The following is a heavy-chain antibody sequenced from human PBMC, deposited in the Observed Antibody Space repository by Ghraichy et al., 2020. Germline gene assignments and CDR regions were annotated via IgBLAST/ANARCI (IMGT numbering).Heavy chain of an antibody. CDR1: GGSISSTSYY. CDR3: ARDLSRYDFWSGYYRADYYYYGMDV. CDR2: VYYTGST. V-gene: IGHV4-39*07. D-gene: IGHD3-3*01. J-gene: IGHJ6*02. Sequence: ETLSLTCTVSGGSISSTSYYWSWIRQPPGKGLDWIGSVYYTGSTHYNPSLRSRVTISADTSKQQFSLKLSSVTAADTAVYYCARDLSRYDFWSGYYRADYYYYGMDVWGHGTTVIVSS.